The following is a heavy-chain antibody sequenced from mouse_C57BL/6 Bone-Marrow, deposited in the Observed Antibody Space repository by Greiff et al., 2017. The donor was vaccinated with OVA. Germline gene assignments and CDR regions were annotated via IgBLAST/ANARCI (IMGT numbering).Heavy chain of an antibody. V-gene: IGHV1-63*01. J-gene: IGHJ2*01. D-gene: IGHD1-1*01. CDR3: ARYGSSFDY. CDR2: IYPGGGYT. CDR1: GYTFTNYW. Sequence: VKLMESGAELVRPGTSVKMSCKASGYTFTNYWIGWAKQRPGHGLEWIGDIYPGGGYTNYNEKFKGKATLTADKSSSTAYMQFSSLTSEDSAIYYCARYGSSFDYWGQGTTLTVSS.